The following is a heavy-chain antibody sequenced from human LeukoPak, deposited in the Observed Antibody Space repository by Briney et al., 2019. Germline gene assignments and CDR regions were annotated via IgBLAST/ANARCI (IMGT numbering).Heavy chain of an antibody. CDR1: GYTLTELS. Sequence: RASVKVSCKVSGYTLTELSMHWVRQAPGKGLEWTGGFDPEDGETIYAQKFQGRVTMTEDTSTDTAYMELSSLRSEDTAVYYCATTFCSGGSCYWDNWCDPWGQGTLVTVSS. D-gene: IGHD2-15*01. CDR2: FDPEDGET. CDR3: ATTFCSGGSCYWDNWCDP. J-gene: IGHJ5*02. V-gene: IGHV1-24*01.